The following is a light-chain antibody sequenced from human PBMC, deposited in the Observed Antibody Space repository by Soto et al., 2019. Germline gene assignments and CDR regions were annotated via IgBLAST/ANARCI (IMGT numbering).Light chain of an antibody. CDR3: QSYDSSNPWV. CDR2: EDN. J-gene: IGLJ3*02. Sequence: NFMLTQPHSVSESPGKTVIISCTRSSDSIASNYVQWYQQRPGSAPTTVIYEDNQRPSGVPDRFSGSIDSSSNSASLTISGLKTEDEADYYCQSYDSSNPWVFGGGTKLTVL. CDR1: SDSIASNY. V-gene: IGLV6-57*03.